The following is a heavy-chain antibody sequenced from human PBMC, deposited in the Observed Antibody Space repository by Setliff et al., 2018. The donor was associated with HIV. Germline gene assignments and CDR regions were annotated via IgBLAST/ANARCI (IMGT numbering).Heavy chain of an antibody. Sequence: SETLSLTCAVYGASFSDYYWSWIRQPPGKGLEWIGEINHSGSTNYNPSLKSRVTISVDTSKNQFSLKLSSVTAADTAVYYCARVRDYGGNFFDYWGQGTLVTVSS. CDR2: INHSGST. V-gene: IGHV4-34*01. CDR1: GASFSDYY. D-gene: IGHD4-17*01. CDR3: ARVRDYGGNFFDY. J-gene: IGHJ4*02.